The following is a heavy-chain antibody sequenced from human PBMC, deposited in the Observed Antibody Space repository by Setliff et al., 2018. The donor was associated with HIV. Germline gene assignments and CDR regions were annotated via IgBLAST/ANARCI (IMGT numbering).Heavy chain of an antibody. CDR2: ISGGSTSHM. V-gene: IGHV3-11*03. J-gene: IGHJ3*02. CDR3: AKMGSPVGPDAFDI. D-gene: IGHD2-8*01. CDR1: GFTFSDHY. Sequence: PGGSLRLSCAASGFTFSDHYMSWIRQAPGKGLEWVSYISGGSTSHMNYADSVKGRFTISRDNAKNSLYLQMNSLRAEDTAVYYCAKMGSPVGPDAFDIWGQGTMVTVSS.